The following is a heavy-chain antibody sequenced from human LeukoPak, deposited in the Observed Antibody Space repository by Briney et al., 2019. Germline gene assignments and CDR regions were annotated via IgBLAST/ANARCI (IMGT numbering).Heavy chain of an antibody. CDR1: GFTFSSYS. V-gene: IGHV3-48*04. Sequence: PGGSLRLSCAASGFTFSSYSMNWVRQAPGKGLEWVSYFSSSSSTIYYADSVKGRFTISRDDAKNSLYLQMNSLRAEDTAVYYCARDLLSGSYSYWGQGTLVTVSS. J-gene: IGHJ4*02. CDR2: FSSSSSTI. CDR3: ARDLLSGSYSY. D-gene: IGHD1-26*01.